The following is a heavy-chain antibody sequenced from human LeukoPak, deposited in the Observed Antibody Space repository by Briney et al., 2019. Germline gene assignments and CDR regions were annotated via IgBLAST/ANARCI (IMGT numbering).Heavy chain of an antibody. CDR2: INAGNGNT. V-gene: IGHV1-3*01. CDR3: ARPDSSGYYKAGNAFDI. D-gene: IGHD3-22*01. Sequence: ASVKVSCKASGYTFTSYAMHWVRQAPGQRLEWMGWINAGNGNTKYSQKFQGRVTITRDTSASTAYMELSSLRSEDTAVYYCARPDSSGYYKAGNAFDIWGQGTMVTVSS. CDR1: GYTFTSYA. J-gene: IGHJ3*02.